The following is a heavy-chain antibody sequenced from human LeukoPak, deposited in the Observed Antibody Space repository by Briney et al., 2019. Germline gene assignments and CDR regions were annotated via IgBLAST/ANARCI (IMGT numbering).Heavy chain of an antibody. CDR1: GGSISSYY. J-gene: IGHJ4*02. Sequence: PSETLSLTCTVSGGSISSYYWSWIRKPPGKGLEWIGYIYYSGSTDSNPSLKSRVTISVDTSKNQFSLKLRSVTAADTAVHYCARRPRNDILTGTPFDYWGQGILVTVSS. CDR3: ARRPRNDILTGTPFDY. V-gene: IGHV4-59*01. D-gene: IGHD3-9*01. CDR2: IYYSGST.